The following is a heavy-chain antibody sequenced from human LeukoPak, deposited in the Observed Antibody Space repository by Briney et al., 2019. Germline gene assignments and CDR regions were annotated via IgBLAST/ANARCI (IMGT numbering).Heavy chain of an antibody. V-gene: IGHV4-39*07. CDR3: ARAGGALKWLRKERGYYFDY. CDR1: GGSISSSSYY. D-gene: IGHD5-12*01. CDR2: IYYSGST. Sequence: PSETLSLTCTVSGGSISSSSYYWGWIRQPPGKGLEWIGSIYYSGSTYYNPSLKSRVTISVDTSKNQFSLKLSSVTAADTAVYYCARAGGALKWLRKERGYYFDYWGQGTLVTVSS. J-gene: IGHJ4*02.